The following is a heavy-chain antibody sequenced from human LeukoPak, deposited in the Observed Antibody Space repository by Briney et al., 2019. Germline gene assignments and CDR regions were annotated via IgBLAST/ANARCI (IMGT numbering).Heavy chain of an antibody. Sequence: SETLSLTCTVSGGSISSYYWSWIRQPPGKGLEWIGYIYTIGSTNYNPSLESRVTISVDTSKNHFSLKLSSVTAADTAVYYCARTVVVTAIHYFDYWGQGTLVTVSS. V-gene: IGHV4-4*09. D-gene: IGHD2-21*02. CDR1: GGSISSYY. J-gene: IGHJ4*02. CDR3: ARTVVVTAIHYFDY. CDR2: IYTIGST.